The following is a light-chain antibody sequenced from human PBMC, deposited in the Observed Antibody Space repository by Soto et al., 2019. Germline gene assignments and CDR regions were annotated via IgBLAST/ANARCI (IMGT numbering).Light chain of an antibody. V-gene: IGLV2-8*01. CDR3: SSYAGGGTHV. J-gene: IGLJ7*01. CDR1: STDVGNFQD. CDR2: EVT. Sequence: QSVLTQPPSASGSPGQSVTISCTGTSTDVGNFQDVSWYQQLPGKAPKVIIYEVTKRPSGVPDRFSGSKSGNTASLTVSGLQAEDEAYYYGSSYAGGGTHVFGAGTQLTVL.